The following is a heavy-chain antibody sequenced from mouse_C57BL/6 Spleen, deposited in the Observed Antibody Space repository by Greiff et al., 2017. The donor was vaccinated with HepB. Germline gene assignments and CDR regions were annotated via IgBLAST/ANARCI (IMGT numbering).Heavy chain of an antibody. D-gene: IGHD1-1*01. CDR1: GYTFTSYW. V-gene: IGHV1-53*01. CDR2: INPSNGGT. CDR3: ARSPHYYGSSSYAMDY. Sequence: QVQLQQPGTELVKPGASVKLSCKASGYTFTSYWMHWVKQRPGQGLEWIGNINPSNGGTNYNEKFKSKATLTVDKSSSTAYMQLSSLTSEDSAVYYCARSPHYYGSSSYAMDYWGQGTSVTVSS. J-gene: IGHJ4*01.